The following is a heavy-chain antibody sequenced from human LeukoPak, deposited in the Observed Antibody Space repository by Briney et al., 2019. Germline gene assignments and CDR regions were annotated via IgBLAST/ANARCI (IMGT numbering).Heavy chain of an antibody. CDR2: ISSSSSTI. CDR1: GFTFSSYA. V-gene: IGHV3-48*02. J-gene: IGHJ5*02. D-gene: IGHD1-1*01. CDR3: ARDDATGNESPFDP. Sequence: GGSLRLSCAASGFTFSSYAMSWVRQAPGKGLEWVSYISSSSSTIYYADSVKGRFTISRDNAKNSLYLQMNSLRDEDTAVYYCARDDATGNESPFDPWGQGTLVTVSS.